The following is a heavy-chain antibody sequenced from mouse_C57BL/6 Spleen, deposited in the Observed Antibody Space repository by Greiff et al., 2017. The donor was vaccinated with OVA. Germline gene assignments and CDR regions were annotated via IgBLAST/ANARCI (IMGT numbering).Heavy chain of an antibody. CDR3: TTPFTTVVATEYFDV. V-gene: IGHV14-4*01. CDR1: GFNIKDDY. CDR2: IDPENGDT. D-gene: IGHD1-1*01. J-gene: IGHJ1*03. Sequence: VQLQQPGAELVRPGASVKLSCTASGFNIKDDYMHWVKQRPEQGLEWIGWIDPENGDTEYASKFQGKATITADTSSNTAYLQLSSLTSEDTAVYYCTTPFTTVVATEYFDVWGTGTTVTVSS.